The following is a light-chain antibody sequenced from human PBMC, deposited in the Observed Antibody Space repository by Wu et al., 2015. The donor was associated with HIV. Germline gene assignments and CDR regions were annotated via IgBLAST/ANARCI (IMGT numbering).Light chain of an antibody. CDR1: QDIASG. Sequence: GDRVTITCRASQDIASGLAWYQKKPGKAPKFLIYDASNLASGVPSRFSGSGSGTDFTLTISSLQPEDFATYYCQQINNYPLTFGGGTRWRSN. CDR3: QQINNYPLT. CDR2: DAS. J-gene: IGKJ4*01. V-gene: IGKV1D-13*01.